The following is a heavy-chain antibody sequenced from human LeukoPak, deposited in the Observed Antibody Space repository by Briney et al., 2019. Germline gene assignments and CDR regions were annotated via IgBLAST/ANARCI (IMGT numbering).Heavy chain of an antibody. J-gene: IGHJ4*02. CDR1: GFTFSSYS. V-gene: IGHV3-21*01. Sequence: GGSLRLSCAASGFTFSSYSMNWVRQAPGKGLEWVSSISSSSSYIYYADSVKGRFTISRDDAKNSLYLQMNSLRAEDTAVYYCAIVPYSGYDHDYWGQGTLVTVSS. D-gene: IGHD5-12*01. CDR3: AIVPYSGYDHDY. CDR2: ISSSSSYI.